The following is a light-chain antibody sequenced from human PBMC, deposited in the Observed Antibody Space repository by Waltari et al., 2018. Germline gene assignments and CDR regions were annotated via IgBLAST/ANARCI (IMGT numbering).Light chain of an antibody. CDR2: DVT. Sequence: QSALTQPASGSGSPGQSITISCTGTSSEVGGYDDVAWYQQHKGKATKLIVYDVTKRPSGVSNRFSGSKSGNTAALTISGLQTEDEADYHCCSYAPTNGFDVVFGGGTKLTVL. V-gene: IGLV2-14*03. CDR1: SSEVGGYDD. J-gene: IGLJ2*01. CDR3: CSYAPTNGFDVV.